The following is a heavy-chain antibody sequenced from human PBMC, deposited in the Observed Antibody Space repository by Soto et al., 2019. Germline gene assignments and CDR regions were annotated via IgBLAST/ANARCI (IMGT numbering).Heavy chain of an antibody. D-gene: IGHD1-26*01. CDR2: INSDGSTT. Sequence: EVQLVESGGGLVQPGGSLRLSCAASGFTFSSHWMHWVRQVPGKGLVWVSRINSDGSTTTYADSVKGRFTISRDNAKNTLYLQMNSLRAEDTAVYSCARGQEGGSYFLAFDIWAKGQWSPSLQ. CDR1: GFTFSSHW. V-gene: IGHV3-74*01. CDR3: ARGQEGGSYFLAFDI. J-gene: IGHJ3*02.